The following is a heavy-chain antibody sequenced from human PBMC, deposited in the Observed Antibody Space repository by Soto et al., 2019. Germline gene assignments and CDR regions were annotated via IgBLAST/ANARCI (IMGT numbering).Heavy chain of an antibody. D-gene: IGHD3-10*01. CDR3: ARDRLGFTSDYYGMDV. CDR2: INHSGST. CDR1: GGSFSAYY. V-gene: IGHV4-34*01. J-gene: IGHJ6*02. Sequence: SETLSLTCAVYGGSFSAYYWSWIRQPPGKGLEWIGEINHSGSTNYNPSLKSRVTTSVDTSKNQFSLKLSSVTAADTAVYYCARDRLGFTSDYYGMDVWGQGTTVTVSS.